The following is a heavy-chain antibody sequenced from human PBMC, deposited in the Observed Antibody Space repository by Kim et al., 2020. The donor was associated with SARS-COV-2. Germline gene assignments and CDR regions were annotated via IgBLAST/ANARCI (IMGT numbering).Heavy chain of an antibody. V-gene: IGHV3-30*07. D-gene: IGHD4-4*01. J-gene: IGHJ4*02. CDR3: ARDWTSYSNSYYFDY. Sequence: DSVKGRFTISRDNSKNTLYLQMNSLRAEDTAVYYCARDWTSYSNSYYFDYWGQGTLVTVSS.